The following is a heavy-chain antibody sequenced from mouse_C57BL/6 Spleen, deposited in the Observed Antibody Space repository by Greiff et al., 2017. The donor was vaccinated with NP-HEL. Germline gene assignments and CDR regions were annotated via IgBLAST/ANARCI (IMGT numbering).Heavy chain of an antibody. J-gene: IGHJ2*01. V-gene: IGHV1-64*01. D-gene: IGHD2-4*01. CDR2: IHPNSGST. Sequence: QVQLQQPGAELVKPGASVKLSCTASGYTFTSYWMHWVKQRPGQGLEWIGMIHPNSGSTNYNEKFKSKATLTVDKSSSTAYMQLSSLTSEDSAVYYCAIYDYDEDFDYWGQGTTLTVSS. CDR3: AIYDYDEDFDY. CDR1: GYTFTSYW.